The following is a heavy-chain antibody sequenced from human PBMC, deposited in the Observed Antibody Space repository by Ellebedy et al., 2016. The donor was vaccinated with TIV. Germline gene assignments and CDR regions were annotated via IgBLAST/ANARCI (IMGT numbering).Heavy chain of an antibody. J-gene: IGHJ3*02. V-gene: IGHV3-23*01. CDR3: AKDQVGGDGRWVFDI. Sequence: PGGSLRLSCVGSGLSFSTYATAWVRQTPGQGLGWVSGIYGGGGSTYYADSVKGRFTISRDNSKNTLYLQMNSLRAEDTAIYYCAKDQVGGDGRWVFDIWGQGTMVTVSS. CDR2: IYGGGGST. D-gene: IGHD3-16*01. CDR1: GLSFSTYA.